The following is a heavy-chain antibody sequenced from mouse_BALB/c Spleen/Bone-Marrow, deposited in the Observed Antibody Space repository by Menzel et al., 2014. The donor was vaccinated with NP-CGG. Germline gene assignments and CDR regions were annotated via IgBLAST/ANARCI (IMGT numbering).Heavy chain of an antibody. V-gene: IGHV1-4*02. Sequence: QVHVKQSAPELARPGASVKMSCKASGYTFTSFTIQWIKQRPGQGLEWIGYINPTRGYTDYNQKFKDRTTLTADKSSSTTYMQLTSLTSEDSAVYYCAREATYYAYFDYWGQGTALAVSS. CDR3: AREATYYAYFDY. CDR1: GYTFTSFT. D-gene: IGHD1-1*01. CDR2: INPTRGYT. J-gene: IGHJ2*01.